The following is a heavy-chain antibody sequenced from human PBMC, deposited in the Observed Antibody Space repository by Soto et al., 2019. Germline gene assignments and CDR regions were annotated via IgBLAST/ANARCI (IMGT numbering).Heavy chain of an antibody. D-gene: IGHD2-2*01. V-gene: IGHV3-74*01. CDR3: ARAQLLPDDAFDA. Sequence: LRLSCAASGFTFSNFWMHWVRQAPGKGPVWVSRINGDGSSTSHADSVKGRFTISRDNAENTLFLQMSGLRAEDTAVYYCARAQLLPDDAFDAWRPGTVVTVSS. CDR2: INGDGSST. J-gene: IGHJ3*01. CDR1: GFTFSNFW.